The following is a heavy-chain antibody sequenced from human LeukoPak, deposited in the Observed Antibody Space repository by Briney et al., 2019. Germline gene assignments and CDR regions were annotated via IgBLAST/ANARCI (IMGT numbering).Heavy chain of an antibody. CDR2: INHSGST. CDR3: ARVLSGSAYYFDY. CDR1: GYSISSGYY. J-gene: IGHJ4*02. D-gene: IGHD3-3*01. V-gene: IGHV4-38-2*02. Sequence: SETLSLTCTVSGYSISSGYYWSWIRQPPGKGLEWIGEINHSGSTNYNPSLKSRVTISVDTSKNQFSLKLSSVTAADTAVYHCARVLSGSAYYFDYWGQGTLVTVSS.